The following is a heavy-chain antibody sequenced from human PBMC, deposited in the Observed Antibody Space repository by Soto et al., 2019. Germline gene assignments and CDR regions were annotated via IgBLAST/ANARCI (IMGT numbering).Heavy chain of an antibody. V-gene: IGHV1-3*01. D-gene: IGHD3-10*01. Sequence: GASVKVSCKASGYTFTSYAMHWVRQAPGQRLEWMGWINAGNGNTKYSQKFQGRVTITRDTSASTAYMELSSLGSEDTAVYYCASSRITMVPYGMDVWGQGTTVTVS. J-gene: IGHJ6*02. CDR2: INAGNGNT. CDR1: GYTFTSYA. CDR3: ASSRITMVPYGMDV.